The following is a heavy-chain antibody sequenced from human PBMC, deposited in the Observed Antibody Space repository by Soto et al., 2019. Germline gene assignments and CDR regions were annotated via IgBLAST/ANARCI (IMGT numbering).Heavy chain of an antibody. J-gene: IGHJ5*02. CDR3: AKDMRFDP. D-gene: IGHD2-2*01. CDR2: ISGSGATT. V-gene: IGHV3-23*01. CDR1: GITFSSYA. Sequence: GGSLRLSCAASGITFSSYAMSWVRQPPGKGLEWVSAISGSGATTYYADSVKGRFTISRDNSKNTLYLQMNSLRVDDTAVYYCAKDMRFDPWRQGTLVTVSS.